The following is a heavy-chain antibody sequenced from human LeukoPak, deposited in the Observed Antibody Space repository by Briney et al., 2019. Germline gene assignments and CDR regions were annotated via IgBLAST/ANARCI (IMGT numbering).Heavy chain of an antibody. Sequence: ASVKVSCKASGYTFTSYYMHWVRQAPGQGLEWMGIINPSGGSTSYAQKFQGGVTMTRDTSTSTVYMELSSLRSEDTAVYYCPSFISGDSDGYPPAGSYWGQGTLVTVSS. J-gene: IGHJ4*02. V-gene: IGHV1-46*03. D-gene: IGHD5-24*01. CDR3: PSFISGDSDGYPPAGSY. CDR2: INPSGGST. CDR1: GYTFTSYY.